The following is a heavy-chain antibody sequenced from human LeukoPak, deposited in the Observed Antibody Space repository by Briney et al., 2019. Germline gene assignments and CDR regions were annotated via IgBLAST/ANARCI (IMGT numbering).Heavy chain of an antibody. CDR2: ISSSSSYI. V-gene: IGHV3-21*01. Sequence: GGSLRLSCEASGFTFSRYSLTWVRQAPGKGLEWVSSISSSSSYIYYADSVKGRFTISRDNAKNSLYLQMNSLRAEDTAVYYCARGLTFKHWFDPWGQGTLVTVSS. CDR1: GFTFSRYS. CDR3: ARGLTFKHWFDP. J-gene: IGHJ5*02. D-gene: IGHD2/OR15-2a*01.